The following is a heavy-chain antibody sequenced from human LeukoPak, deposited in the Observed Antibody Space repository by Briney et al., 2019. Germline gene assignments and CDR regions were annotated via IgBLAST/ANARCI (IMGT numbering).Heavy chain of an antibody. V-gene: IGHV3-53*01. CDR2: IYSGGNT. CDR1: GFTVSSNY. J-gene: IGHJ4*02. Sequence: PGGSLTLSCAASGFTVSSNYMTWVRQAPGKGLEWVSLIYSGGNTYYADAVKGRFTISRDNSKNTVDLQMNSLRAEDTAVYYCARGRSYFDHWGQGTLVTVSS. CDR3: ARGRSYFDH.